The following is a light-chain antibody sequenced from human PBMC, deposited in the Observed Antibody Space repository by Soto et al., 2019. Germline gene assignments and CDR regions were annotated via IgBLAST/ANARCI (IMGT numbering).Light chain of an antibody. Sequence: DIQMTQSPSSLSASVGDRVTITCRASQDISNHLAWFQQKPGKAPKSLISAASSLQSGVPSKFSGSGSGTDFTLTISSLQPEDFATSYCQQYNSYPVSFGGGTKVEIK. CDR3: QQYNSYPVS. CDR2: AAS. V-gene: IGKV1-16*02. J-gene: IGKJ4*01. CDR1: QDISNH.